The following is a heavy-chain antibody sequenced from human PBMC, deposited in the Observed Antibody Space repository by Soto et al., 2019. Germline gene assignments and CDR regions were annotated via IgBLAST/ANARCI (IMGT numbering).Heavy chain of an antibody. V-gene: IGHV3-48*03. CDR2: ISSSGSTI. D-gene: IGHD4-17*01. Sequence: EVQLVESGGGLVQPGGSLRLSCAASGFTFSLYEMSWVRQAPGKGLEWISYISSSGSTIYYADSVKGRFTISRDNAKNSLFLQMNSLRAEDTALYYCARDGYGDPYYYYAMDVWGQGTTVTVSS. CDR1: GFTFSLYE. CDR3: ARDGYGDPYYYYAMDV. J-gene: IGHJ6*02.